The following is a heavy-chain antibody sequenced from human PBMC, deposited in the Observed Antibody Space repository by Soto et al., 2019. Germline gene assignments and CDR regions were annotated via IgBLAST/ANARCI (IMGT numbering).Heavy chain of an antibody. V-gene: IGHV3-30*03. CDR3: ATHVLTYSYGMDV. CDR1: GFTFSSYG. Sequence: QVQLVESGGGVVQPGRSLRLSCAASGFTFSSYGMHWGRQAPGKGLEWVAVISYDGSNKYYADSVKCRFTISRDNSKNPLYLQMNSLSAEDTAVYYCATHVLTYSYGMDVWGQGPTVTVSS. J-gene: IGHJ6*02. CDR2: ISYDGSNK.